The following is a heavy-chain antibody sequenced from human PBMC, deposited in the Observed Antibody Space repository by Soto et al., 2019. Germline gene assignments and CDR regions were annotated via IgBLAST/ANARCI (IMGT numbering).Heavy chain of an antibody. V-gene: IGHV4-4*02. J-gene: IGHJ4*02. Sequence: QVQLQESGPGLVEPSGTLSLTCGVSGGSIGPPDWWSWVRQSPGKGLEWLGDIYHNGTTNFTPSLKNRLTMSVDKSTNQFSLRLTSVTAADTAVYYCAKVGGVGSMKVFFDSWGQGILVTVTS. D-gene: IGHD3-16*01. CDR3: AKVGGVGSMKVFFDS. CDR2: IYHNGTT. CDR1: GGSIGPPDW.